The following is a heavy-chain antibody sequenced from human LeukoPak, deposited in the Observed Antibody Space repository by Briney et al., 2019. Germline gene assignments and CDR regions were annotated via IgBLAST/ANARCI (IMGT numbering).Heavy chain of an antibody. Sequence: GASVKVSCKASGYTFTGYYMHWVRQAPGQGLEWMGWINPNSGGTNYAQKFQGRVTMTRDTSISTAYMELSRLRSDDTAVYYCARCDVVVVAATRCAFDIWGQGTMVTVSS. V-gene: IGHV1-2*02. CDR3: ARCDVVVVAATRCAFDI. CDR2: INPNSGGT. CDR1: GYTFTGYY. J-gene: IGHJ3*02. D-gene: IGHD2-15*01.